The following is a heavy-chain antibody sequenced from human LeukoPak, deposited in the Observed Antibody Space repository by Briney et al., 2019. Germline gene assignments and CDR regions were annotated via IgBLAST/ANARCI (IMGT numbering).Heavy chain of an antibody. J-gene: IGHJ4*02. Sequence: GASVKASCKASGYTFTSYGISWVRQAPGQGLEWMGWISAYNGNTNYAQKLQGRVTMTTDTSTSTAYMELRSLRSDGTAVYYCARAAFYDYVWGSYRPHDYWGQGTLVTVSS. CDR2: ISAYNGNT. CDR3: ARAAFYDYVWGSYRPHDY. V-gene: IGHV1-18*01. CDR1: GYTFTSYG. D-gene: IGHD3-16*02.